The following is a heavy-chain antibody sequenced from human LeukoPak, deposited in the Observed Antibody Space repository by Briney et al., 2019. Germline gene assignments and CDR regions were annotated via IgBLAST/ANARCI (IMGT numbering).Heavy chain of an antibody. CDR2: IFYTGST. J-gene: IGHJ4*02. CDR1: GGSISSSNW. Sequence: PSGTLSLTCAVSGGSISSSNWWSWVRQPPVKGLEWIGTIFYTGSTYYNPSLNSRVTISVDTSKNQFSLKLSSVTATDTAVYYCARAFRTSNYHFDYWGQGTLVTVSS. D-gene: IGHD4-11*01. V-gene: IGHV4-4*02. CDR3: ARAFRTSNYHFDY.